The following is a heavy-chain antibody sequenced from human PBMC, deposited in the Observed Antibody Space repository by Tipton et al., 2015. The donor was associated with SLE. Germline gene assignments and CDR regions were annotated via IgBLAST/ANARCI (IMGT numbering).Heavy chain of an antibody. V-gene: IGHV3-21*03. CDR2: ISSSSSCI. D-gene: IGHD7-27*01. CDR3: ARVVTGGAFDI. J-gene: IGHJ3*02. Sequence: SLRLSCAASGFTFSSYWMSWVRQAPGKGLEWVSSISSSSSCIYYADSVKGRFTISRDNAKNSLYLQMNSLRAEDTAMYYCARVVTGGAFDIWGQGTMVTVSS. CDR1: GFTFSSYW.